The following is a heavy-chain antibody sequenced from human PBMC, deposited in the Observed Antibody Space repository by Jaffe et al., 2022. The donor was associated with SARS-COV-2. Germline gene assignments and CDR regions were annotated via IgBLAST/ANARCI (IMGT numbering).Heavy chain of an antibody. CDR2: ISGSGGST. CDR3: AKEGEWLVVDPPRASHFDY. D-gene: IGHD6-19*01. CDR1: GFTFSSYA. Sequence: EVQLLESGGGLVQPGGSLRLSCAASGFTFSSYAMSWVRQAPGKGLEWVSAISGSGGSTYYADSVKGRFTISRDNSKNTLYLQMNSLRAEDTAVYYCAKEGEWLVVDPPRASHFDYWGQGTLVTVSS. J-gene: IGHJ4*02. V-gene: IGHV3-23*01.